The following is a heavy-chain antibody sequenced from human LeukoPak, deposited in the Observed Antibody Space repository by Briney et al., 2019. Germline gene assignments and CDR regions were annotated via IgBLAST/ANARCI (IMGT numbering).Heavy chain of an antibody. D-gene: IGHD3-3*01. J-gene: IGHJ6*03. V-gene: IGHV3-7*01. Sequence: GGSLILSCAASGFTFSSYWMTWVRQTPGKGLEWVANIKQDGIEIYYVDSVKGRFTISRDNAKNSLYMQMNSLRAEDTAVYYCARVGEFLRSPYYYMDVWGKGTTVTVSS. CDR1: GFTFSSYW. CDR3: ARVGEFLRSPYYYMDV. CDR2: IKQDGIEI.